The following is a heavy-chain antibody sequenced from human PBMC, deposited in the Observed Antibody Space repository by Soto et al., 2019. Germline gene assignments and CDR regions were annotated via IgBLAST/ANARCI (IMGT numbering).Heavy chain of an antibody. CDR1: GFTFSNAW. D-gene: IGHD3-9*01. V-gene: IGHV3-15*01. J-gene: IGHJ4*02. CDR3: ARGGILTGYYSVFDY. Sequence: GGSLRLSCAASGFTFSNAWMSWVRQAPGKGLEWVGRIKSKTDGGTTDYAAPVKGRFTISRDNSKNTLYLQMNSLRAEDTAVYYCARGGILTGYYSVFDYWGQGTLVTVSS. CDR2: IKSKTDGGTT.